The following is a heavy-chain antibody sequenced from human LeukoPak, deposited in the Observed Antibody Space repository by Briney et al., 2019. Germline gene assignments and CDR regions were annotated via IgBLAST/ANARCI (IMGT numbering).Heavy chain of an antibody. Sequence: PGGSLRLSCAASGFTFSNFWLHWVRQAPGKGLVWVSRIHGDGFTTSFADSVKGRFTISRDNAKNTLYLQLNSLRADDTAVYFCVRIADDDFDVWGQGTMVTVSS. CDR1: GFTFSNFW. J-gene: IGHJ3*01. CDR3: VRIADDDFDV. V-gene: IGHV3-74*01. CDR2: IHGDGFTT. D-gene: IGHD2-15*01.